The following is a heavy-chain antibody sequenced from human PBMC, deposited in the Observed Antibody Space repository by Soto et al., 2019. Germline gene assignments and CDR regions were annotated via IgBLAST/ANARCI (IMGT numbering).Heavy chain of an antibody. V-gene: IGHV4-34*01. CDR1: GGSFSGYY. CDR2: IDHRGSA. J-gene: IGHJ4*02. CDR3: ARRGGGNYPYYFDY. D-gene: IGHD2-21*01. Sequence: QVQLQQWGPGLLKPSETLSLACAVYGGSFSGYYWSWIRHPPGKGLEWIGEIDHRGSANYNPSLKSRFTISVDTSKNQFSLKLTSVAAADTAVYYCARRGGGNYPYYFDYWGQGTPLTVSS.